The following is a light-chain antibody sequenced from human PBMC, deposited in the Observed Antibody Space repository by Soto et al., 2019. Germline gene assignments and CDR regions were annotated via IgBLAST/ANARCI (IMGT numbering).Light chain of an antibody. CDR1: SSDVGDYNY. Sequence: QSALTQPASVSGSPGQSITISCTGTSSDVGDYNYVSWYQQHPGKAPKLMIYEVSNRPSGVSNRFSGSKSGNTASLTISGLQAEDEADYYCSSYTSSSTPLYVFGTGTKLTVL. V-gene: IGLV2-14*01. CDR2: EVS. CDR3: SSYTSSSTPLYV. J-gene: IGLJ1*01.